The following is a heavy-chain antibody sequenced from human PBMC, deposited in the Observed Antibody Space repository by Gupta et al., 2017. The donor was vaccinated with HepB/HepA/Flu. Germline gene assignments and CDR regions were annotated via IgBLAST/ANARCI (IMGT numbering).Heavy chain of an antibody. CDR2: IWYDGSNK. J-gene: IGHJ1*01. D-gene: IGHD6-13*01. Sequence: QVQLVESGGGVVQPGRSLRLSCAASGFTFSSYGMHWVRQAPGKGLEWVAVIWYDGSNKYYADSVKGRFTISRDNSKNTLYLQMNSLRAEDTAVYYCVREGPYISSGSGPEYFHYWGQGTLVTVSS. CDR3: VREGPYISSGSGPEYFHY. CDR1: GFTFSSYG. V-gene: IGHV3-33*01.